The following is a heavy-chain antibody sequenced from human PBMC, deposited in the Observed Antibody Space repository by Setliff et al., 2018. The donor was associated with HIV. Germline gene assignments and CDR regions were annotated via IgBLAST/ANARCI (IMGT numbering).Heavy chain of an antibody. CDR1: GFTLSTYS. V-gene: IGHV3-21*01. CDR3: ARGYYGPDS. Sequence: KAGGSLRLSCVASGFTLSTYSMNWVRQAPGQGLEWVSSITTTGGDIWYADSVRGRFTISRDNAKNRLYLQMNSLRAEDTALYYCARGYYGPDSWSQGTLVTVSS. J-gene: IGHJ4*02. CDR2: ITTTGGDI. D-gene: IGHD3-10*01.